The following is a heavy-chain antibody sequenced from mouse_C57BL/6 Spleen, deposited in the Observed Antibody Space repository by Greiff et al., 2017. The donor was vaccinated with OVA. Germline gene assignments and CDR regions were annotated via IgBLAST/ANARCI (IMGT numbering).Heavy chain of an antibody. V-gene: IGHV1-61*01. CDR2: IYPSDSET. D-gene: IGHD4-1*01. CDR1: GYTFTSYW. J-gene: IGHJ2*01. CDR3: ARAGAPNY. Sequence: QVQLQQPGAELVRPGSSVKLSCQASGYTFTSYWMDWVKQRPGQGLEWIGNIYPSDSETHYNQKFKDKATLTVDKSSSTAYMQLSSLTSEDSAVYYCARAGAPNYWGQGTTLTVSS.